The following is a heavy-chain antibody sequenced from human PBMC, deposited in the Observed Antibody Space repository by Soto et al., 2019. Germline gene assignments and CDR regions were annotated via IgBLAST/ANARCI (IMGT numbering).Heavy chain of an antibody. CDR2: INPSGGST. J-gene: IGHJ4*02. Sequence: ASVKVSCKXSGYTFTSYYMHWVRQAPGQGLEWMGIINPSGGSTSYAQKFQGRVTMTRDTSTSTVYMELSSLRSEDTAVYYCARDPSCSSTSCYLGLDYWGQGTLVTVSS. CDR1: GYTFTSYY. V-gene: IGHV1-46*01. CDR3: ARDPSCSSTSCYLGLDY. D-gene: IGHD2-2*01.